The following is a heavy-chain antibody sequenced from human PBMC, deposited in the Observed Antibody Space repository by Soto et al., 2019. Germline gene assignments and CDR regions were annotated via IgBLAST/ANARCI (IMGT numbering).Heavy chain of an antibody. J-gene: IGHJ4*02. Sequence: QVQLVQSGAEVKKPGASVKLSCQASGYTFTDYFIHWVRQAPGQGLEWMGLINLGGTTTTYAQKLQGRLTIIRDSSTRTAYIELSSRRSDAKAVYYCIGKEWEVRYFDDWGQGTLVSVSS. CDR2: INLGGTTT. CDR1: GYTFTDYF. D-gene: IGHD1-26*01. V-gene: IGHV1-46*04. CDR3: IGKEWEVRYFDD.